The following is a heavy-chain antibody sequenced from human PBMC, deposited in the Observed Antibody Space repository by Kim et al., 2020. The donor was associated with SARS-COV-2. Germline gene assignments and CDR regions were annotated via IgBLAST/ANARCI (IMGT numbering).Heavy chain of an antibody. Sequence: SETLSLTCAVYGGSFSGYYWSWIRQPPGKGLEWIGEINHSGSTNYNPSLKSRVTISVDTSKNQFSLKLSSVTAADTAVYYCARAGYYDFWSGYFDWFDPWGQGTLVTVSS. CDR1: GGSFSGYY. J-gene: IGHJ5*02. D-gene: IGHD3-3*01. V-gene: IGHV4-34*01. CDR3: ARAGYYDFWSGYFDWFDP. CDR2: INHSGST.